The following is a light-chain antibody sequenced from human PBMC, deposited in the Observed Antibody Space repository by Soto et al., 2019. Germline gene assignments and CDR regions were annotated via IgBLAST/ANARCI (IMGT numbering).Light chain of an antibody. CDR2: LEVSGSY. CDR3: KPWDNNILV. J-gene: IGLJ2*01. Sequence: QLVLTQSSSASASLGSSVKLTCTLSSGHSSYIIAWHQQQPGKAPRYLMKLEVSGSYNKGSGVPHRFSGSSSGADRYLTISTLQCEDEADYYCKPWDNNILVFGGGTKLTVL. V-gene: IGLV4-60*02. CDR1: SGHSSYI.